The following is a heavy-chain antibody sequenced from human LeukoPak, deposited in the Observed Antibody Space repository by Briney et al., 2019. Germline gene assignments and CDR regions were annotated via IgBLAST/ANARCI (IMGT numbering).Heavy chain of an antibody. Sequence: GGSLRLSCAASGFTFNSYGMHWVRQAPGKGLEWVAVLWFDGGNQYYADSVKGRFTISRDNSENTLYLHMNSLRAEDTAVYYCAREIRRRYSFGYDAFDIWAKGQWSPSLQ. V-gene: IGHV3-33*01. CDR2: LWFDGGNQ. D-gene: IGHD5-18*01. J-gene: IGHJ3*02. CDR3: AREIRRRYSFGYDAFDI. CDR1: GFTFNSYG.